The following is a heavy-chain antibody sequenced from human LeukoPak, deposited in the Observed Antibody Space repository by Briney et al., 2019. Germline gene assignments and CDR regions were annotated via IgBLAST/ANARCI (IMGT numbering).Heavy chain of an antibody. Sequence: GRSLRLSCAASEFTFSSHRMHWVRQAPGKGLVWVSRINSDGSSTTYADSVKGRFTISRDNAKNMLYLQMKSLRAEDTAVYYCASTISCLLWGQGTLVTVSP. V-gene: IGHV3-74*01. J-gene: IGHJ4*02. CDR2: INSDGSST. D-gene: IGHD2-15*01. CDR1: EFTFSSHR. CDR3: ASTISCLL.